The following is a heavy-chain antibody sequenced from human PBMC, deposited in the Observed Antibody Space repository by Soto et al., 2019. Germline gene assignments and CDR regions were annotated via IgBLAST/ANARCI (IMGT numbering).Heavy chain of an antibody. V-gene: IGHV1-3*01. CDR3: ARLRDYYDSSGSYYFDY. Sequence: VRQAPGQRLEWMGWINAGNGNTKYSQKFQGRVTITRDTSASTAYMELSSLRSEDTAVYYCARLRDYYDSSGSYYFDYWGQGTLVTVSS. CDR2: INAGNGNT. J-gene: IGHJ4*02. D-gene: IGHD3-22*01.